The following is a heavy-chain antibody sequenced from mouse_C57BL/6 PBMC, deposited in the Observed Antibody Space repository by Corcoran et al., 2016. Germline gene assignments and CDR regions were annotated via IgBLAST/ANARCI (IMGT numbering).Heavy chain of an antibody. CDR2: INPNNGGT. CDR3: ARSDYSNYDWYFDV. V-gene: IGHV1-26*01. CDR1: GYTFTDYY. D-gene: IGHD2-5*01. J-gene: IGHJ1*03. Sequence: EVQLQQSGPELVKPGASVKISCKASGYTFTDYYMNWVKQSHGKSLEWIGDINPNNGGTSYNQKFKGKETLTVDKSSSTAYMEIRSLSAEDSAVYYWARSDYSNYDWYFDVWGTGATVTVSS.